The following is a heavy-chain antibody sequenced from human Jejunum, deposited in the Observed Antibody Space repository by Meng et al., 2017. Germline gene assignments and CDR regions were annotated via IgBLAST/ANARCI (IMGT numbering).Heavy chain of an antibody. V-gene: IGHV3-7*01. J-gene: IGHJ4*02. D-gene: IGHD2-2*01. Sequence: GESLKISCAASGFNLSTSWMSWVRQAPGKGLEWVANIKEDGSQKNYVDSVEGRFTVSRDNSQNSLYLQMNSLRVEDTATYYCARYASLGYWGQGTLVTGSS. CDR3: ARYASLGY. CDR1: GFNLSTSW. CDR2: IKEDGSQK.